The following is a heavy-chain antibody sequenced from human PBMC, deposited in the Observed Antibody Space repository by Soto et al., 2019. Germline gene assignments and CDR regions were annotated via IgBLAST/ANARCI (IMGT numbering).Heavy chain of an antibody. V-gene: IGHV1-18*01. CDR3: ARVWSGIVGASPPSYYYYGMDV. J-gene: IGHJ6*02. Sequence: ASVKVSCKASGYTFTSYGISWLRQAPGQGLEWMGWISAYNGNTNYAQKLQGRVTMTTDTSTSTAYMELRSLRSDDTAVYYCARVWSGIVGASPPSYYYYGMDVWGQGTTVTVSS. CDR2: ISAYNGNT. CDR1: GYTFTSYG. D-gene: IGHD1-26*01.